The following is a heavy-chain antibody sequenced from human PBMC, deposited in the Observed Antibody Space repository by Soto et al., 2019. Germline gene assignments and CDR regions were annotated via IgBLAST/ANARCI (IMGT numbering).Heavy chain of an antibody. J-gene: IGHJ4*02. CDR3: ARRFSVDYFDY. V-gene: IGHV4-39*01. CDR1: GDSITSNSYF. Sequence: QLQLQESGPGLVKPSETLSLTCTVSGDSITSNSYFWAWIRQPPGKGLEWIGSIYYSGTTYYNPSLKSXVTXSXGRSKNQFSLKLSSVTAADTAVYYCARRFSVDYFDYWGQGALVTVSS. CDR2: IYYSGTT.